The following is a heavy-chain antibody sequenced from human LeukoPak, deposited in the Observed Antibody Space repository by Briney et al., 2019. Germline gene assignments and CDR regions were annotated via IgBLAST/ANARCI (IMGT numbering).Heavy chain of an antibody. J-gene: IGHJ4*02. Sequence: SQTLSLTCAISGDSFSSDSSAWTWFRQSPSRGLEWLGRTYYRSRWYYDYAVSVKSRITINPDTSKNQFSLQLNSVTPEDTAVYYCARGGHFEYWGQGTLVTVSS. CDR1: GDSFSSDSSA. V-gene: IGHV6-1*01. CDR3: ARGGHFEY. CDR2: TYYRSRWYY. D-gene: IGHD6-25*01.